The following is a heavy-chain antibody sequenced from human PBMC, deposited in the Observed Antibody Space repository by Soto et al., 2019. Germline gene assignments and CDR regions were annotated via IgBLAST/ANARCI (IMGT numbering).Heavy chain of an antibody. Sequence: QVQLVQSGAEVKKPGASVKVSCKTSGYTFNGYYIHWIRQAPGQGLEWMGWINPKSGDTNYSQDFQGRVTMTIDTSFTTAYVELTKLRYDDTAVYYCARREQWLENFDYWGQGTLVNVSS. CDR2: INPKSGDT. CDR1: GYTFNGYY. CDR3: ARREQWLENFDY. D-gene: IGHD6-19*01. V-gene: IGHV1-2*02. J-gene: IGHJ4*02.